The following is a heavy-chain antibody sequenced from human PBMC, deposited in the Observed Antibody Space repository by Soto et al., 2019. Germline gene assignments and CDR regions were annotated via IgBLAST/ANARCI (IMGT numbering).Heavy chain of an antibody. CDR1: GDSISSDHW. J-gene: IGHJ4*02. CDR3: VSLGYYNLEY. CDR2: IYHSGGV. D-gene: IGHD1-26*01. Sequence: VQLRESGPGLVKPSGTLSLTCGVSGDSISSDHWWGWVRQPPGKGLEWIGEIYHSGGVHYNPSLASRITISVDKTKNQFSLILTSVTAADTAVYYCVSLGYYNLEYWGQGTRVTVSS. V-gene: IGHV4-4*02.